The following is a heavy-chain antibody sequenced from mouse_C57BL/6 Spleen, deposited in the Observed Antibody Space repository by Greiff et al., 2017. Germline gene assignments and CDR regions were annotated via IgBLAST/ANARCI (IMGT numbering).Heavy chain of an antibody. V-gene: IGHV1-15*01. D-gene: IGHD1-1*01. Sequence: QVQLQQSGAELVRPGASVTLSCKASGYTFTDYEMHWVKQTPVHGLEWIGAIDPETGGTAYNQKFKGKAILTADKSSSTAYMELRSLTFDDSAVYYCTRSDGSSYGFAYWGQGTLVTVSA. CDR1: GYTFTDYE. CDR2: IDPETGGT. CDR3: TRSDGSSYGFAY. J-gene: IGHJ3*01.